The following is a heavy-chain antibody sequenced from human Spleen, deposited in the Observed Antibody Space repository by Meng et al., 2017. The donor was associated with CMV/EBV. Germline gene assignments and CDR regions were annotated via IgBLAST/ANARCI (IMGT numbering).Heavy chain of an antibody. D-gene: IGHD4-17*01. CDR3: AREMTTVTTSWLDP. J-gene: IGHJ5*02. V-gene: IGHV3-9*01. CDR1: GFTVDDYA. Sequence: GGSLRLSCAASGFTVDDYAMHWVRQAPGKGLEWVSGISWNSGSIDYADSVKGRFTISRDNAKNSLYLQMNSLRAEDTALYYCAREMTTVTTSWLDPWGQGTLVTVSS. CDR2: ISWNSGSI.